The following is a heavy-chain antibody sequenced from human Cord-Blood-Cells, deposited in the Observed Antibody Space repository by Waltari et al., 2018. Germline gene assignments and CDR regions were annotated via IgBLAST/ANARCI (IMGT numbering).Heavy chain of an antibody. CDR1: GGSFSGYY. V-gene: IGHV4-34*01. CDR2: INHSGST. Sequence: VQLQQWGAGLLKPSETLSLTCAVYGGSFSGYYWSWIRQPPGKGLEWSGEINHSGSTNSPPSIKSPVTISVDTSKSQFSLKLSSVTAADTAVYYCARDPLDYWGQGTLVTVSS. J-gene: IGHJ4*02. CDR3: ARDPLDY.